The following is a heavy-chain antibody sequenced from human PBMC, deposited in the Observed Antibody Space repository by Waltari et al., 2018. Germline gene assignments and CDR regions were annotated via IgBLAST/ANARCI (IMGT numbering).Heavy chain of an antibody. CDR2: IRSKGYGGTT. CDR1: GFTFGDYA. V-gene: IGHV3-49*04. Sequence: EVQLVESGGGLVQPGRSLRLSCTASGFTFGDYAMSWVRQAPGKGLEWVGFIRSKGYGGTTEYAASVKGRFTISRDDSKSIAYLQMNSLKTEDTAVYYCTRESGGSGYYFLFDYWGQGTLVTVSS. D-gene: IGHD3-22*01. J-gene: IGHJ4*02. CDR3: TRESGGSGYYFLFDY.